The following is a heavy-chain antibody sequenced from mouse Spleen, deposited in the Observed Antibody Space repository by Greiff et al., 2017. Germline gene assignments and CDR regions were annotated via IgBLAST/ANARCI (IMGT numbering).Heavy chain of an antibody. J-gene: IGHJ2*01. CDR1: GYAFSSYW. D-gene: IGHD3-2*01. Sequence: QVQLQQSGAELVKPGASVKISCKASGYAFSSYWMNWVKQRPGQGLEWIGEIDPSDSYTNYNQKFKGKATLTVDTSSSTAYMQLSSLTSEDSAVYYCARDSSGYEDYWGQGTTLTVSS. CDR2: IDPSDSYT. V-gene: IGHV1-50*01. CDR3: ARDSSGYEDY.